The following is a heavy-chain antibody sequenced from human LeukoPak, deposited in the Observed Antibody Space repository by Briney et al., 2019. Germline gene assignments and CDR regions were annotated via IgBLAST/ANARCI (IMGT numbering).Heavy chain of an antibody. CDR2: IYYSGST. J-gene: IGHJ3*02. D-gene: IGHD3-22*01. Sequence: SETLSLTCTVSGGSISSYYWSWIRQPPRKGLEWIGYIYYSGSTNYNPSLKSRVTISVDTSKNQFSLKLSSVTAADTAVYYCARKVDYYDSSGYYNDAFDIWGQGTMVTVSS. V-gene: IGHV4-59*01. CDR1: GGSISSYY. CDR3: ARKVDYYDSSGYYNDAFDI.